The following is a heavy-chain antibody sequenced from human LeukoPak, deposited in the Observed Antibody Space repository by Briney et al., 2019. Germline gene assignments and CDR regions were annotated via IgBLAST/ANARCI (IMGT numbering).Heavy chain of an antibody. CDR1: GYTFTGYY. V-gene: IGHV1-2*02. J-gene: IGHJ4*02. D-gene: IGHD3-22*01. CDR2: INPNSGGT. Sequence: ASVKVSSRASGYTFTGYYMHWVRQAPGQGLEWMGWINPNSGGTNYAQKFQGRVTMTRDTSITTAYMELSRLRSDDTSAYYCSRGEEAGIIVVLWGQGPLVTVSS. CDR3: SRGEEAGIIVVL.